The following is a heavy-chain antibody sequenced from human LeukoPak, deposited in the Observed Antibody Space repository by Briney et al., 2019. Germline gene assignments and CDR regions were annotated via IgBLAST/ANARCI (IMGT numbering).Heavy chain of an antibody. V-gene: IGHV4-34*01. J-gene: IGHJ4*02. CDR3: ARRGRIAAAGYFDY. D-gene: IGHD6-13*01. CDR2: VNHSGST. Sequence: SETLSLTCAVYGGSFSGYYWSWIRQPPGKGLEWIGGVNHSGSTNYNPSLKSRVTISVDTSKNQFSLKLSSVTAADTAVYYCARRGRIAAAGYFDYWGQGTLVTVSS. CDR1: GGSFSGYY.